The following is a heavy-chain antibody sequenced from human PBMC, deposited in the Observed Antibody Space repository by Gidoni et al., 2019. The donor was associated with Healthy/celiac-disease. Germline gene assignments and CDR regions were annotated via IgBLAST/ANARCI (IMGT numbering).Heavy chain of an antibody. J-gene: IGHJ4*02. D-gene: IGHD2-15*01. CDR2: ISDSSGST. Sequence: EVQPLESGGDSVRPGGSLILSWADSGWSIGCYAMRWVRQAPGKGLEWGATISDSSGSTYYADSVKGLFTISRDNSKNTLQLQKNSLRAEDTAVYYCAKDILGVVADTLSDYWGQGTLVTVSS. CDR3: AKDILGVVADTLSDY. CDR1: GWSIGCYA. V-gene: IGHV3-23*01.